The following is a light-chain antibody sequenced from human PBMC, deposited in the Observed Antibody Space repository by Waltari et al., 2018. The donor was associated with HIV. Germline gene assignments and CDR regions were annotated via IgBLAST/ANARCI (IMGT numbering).Light chain of an antibody. CDR3: QQYDNWPLT. V-gene: IGKV3-15*01. CDR2: GAS. Sequence: EILMTQSPATLSVSPGERATLSCSPSQRVGRNLACYQKKPGQAPRLLIYGASTRATGVPATFSGSGSGTEFTLTISSLQSGDFAVYHCQQYDNWPLTFGGGTKVEI. J-gene: IGKJ4*01. CDR1: QRVGRN.